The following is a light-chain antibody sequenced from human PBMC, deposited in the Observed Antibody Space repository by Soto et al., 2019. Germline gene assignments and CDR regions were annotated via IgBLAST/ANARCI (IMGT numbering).Light chain of an antibody. CDR3: GSWDSSLSAYV. Sequence: QSVLTQPPSVSAAPGRKVTISCSGSSSNIGGNSVSWYQQLPGTAPTLLIYDDNKRPSGIPDRFSGSKSGTSATLGITGFQTGDEADYYCGSWDSSLSAYVFGTGTKVTVL. CDR2: DDN. CDR1: SSNIGGNS. V-gene: IGLV1-51*01. J-gene: IGLJ1*01.